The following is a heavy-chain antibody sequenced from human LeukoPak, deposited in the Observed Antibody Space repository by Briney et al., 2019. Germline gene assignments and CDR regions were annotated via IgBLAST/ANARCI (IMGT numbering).Heavy chain of an antibody. CDR3: ARKRIVVVPAAIQKGGYFDY. CDR1: GGSFSGYY. J-gene: IGHJ4*02. V-gene: IGHV4-34*01. Sequence: PSETLSLTCAVYGGSFSGYYWSWIRQPPGKGLEWIGEINHSGSTNYNPSLKSRVTISVDTSKNQFSLKLSSVTAADTAVYYCARKRIVVVPAAIQKGGYFDYWGQGTLVTVSS. CDR2: INHSGST. D-gene: IGHD2-2*02.